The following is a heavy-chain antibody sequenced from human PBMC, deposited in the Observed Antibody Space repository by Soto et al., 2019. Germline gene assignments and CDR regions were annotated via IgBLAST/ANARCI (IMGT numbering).Heavy chain of an antibody. V-gene: IGHV4-59*01. CDR3: ARGGYILEWPYYFDY. J-gene: IGHJ4*02. Sequence: SETLSLTCTVSGASISSYHWSWIRQTPGKGLEWIGYIYYSGSANYNPSLKSRVTFSVDTSKNQVSLKLSSVTAADTAVYYCARGGYILEWPYYFDYWGQGTLVTVSS. CDR2: IYYSGSA. CDR1: GASISSYH. D-gene: IGHD3-3*01.